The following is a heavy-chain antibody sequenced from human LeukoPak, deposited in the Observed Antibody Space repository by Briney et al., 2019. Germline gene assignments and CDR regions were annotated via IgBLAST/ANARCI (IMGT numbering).Heavy chain of an antibody. CDR2: ISNDGTDK. J-gene: IGHJ4*02. D-gene: IGHD5-12*01. Sequence: GGSLRLSCAASGFTLSHYYMSWVRQAPGKGLEWVAKISNDGTDKYYVDSVKGRFTISRDNAKNSLSLQMDSLRVEDTAVYHCARDGLSVANDYWGQGTLVTVSS. V-gene: IGHV3-7*01. CDR1: GFTLSHYY. CDR3: ARDGLSVANDY.